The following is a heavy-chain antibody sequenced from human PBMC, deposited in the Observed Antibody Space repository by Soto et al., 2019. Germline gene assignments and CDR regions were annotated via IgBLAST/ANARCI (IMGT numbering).Heavy chain of an antibody. J-gene: IGHJ3*02. D-gene: IGHD3-10*01. CDR2: ISAYNGNT. Sequence: ASVKVSCKASGYTFTSYGISWVRQAPGQGLEWMGWISAYNGNTNYAQKLQGRVTMTTDTSTSTAYMELRSLRSDDTAVYYCARDELPYGSGSYSAFDIWGQGTMVTVSS. CDR3: ARDELPYGSGSYSAFDI. V-gene: IGHV1-18*01. CDR1: GYTFTSYG.